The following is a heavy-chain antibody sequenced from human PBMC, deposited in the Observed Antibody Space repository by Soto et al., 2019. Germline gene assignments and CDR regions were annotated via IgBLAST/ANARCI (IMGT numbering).Heavy chain of an antibody. CDR1: GYTFTKFG. Sequence: GASVKVSCKASGYTFTKFGVTWVRRAPGQGLEWMGWISAYTDTPNYARKFQGRVTMTIDTSTSTAYMDLRSLTSDDTAVYYCARVIPGVEAWFDPWGQGTLVTVSS. J-gene: IGHJ5*02. V-gene: IGHV1-18*01. D-gene: IGHD2-2*01. CDR2: ISAYTDTP. CDR3: ARVIPGVEAWFDP.